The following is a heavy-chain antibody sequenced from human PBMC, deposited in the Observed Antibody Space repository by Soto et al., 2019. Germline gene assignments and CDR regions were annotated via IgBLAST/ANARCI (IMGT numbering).Heavy chain of an antibody. CDR2: IRSNSNTI. Sequence: PGGSLRLSCAASGFIFSSYDMNWVRQAPGKGLEWVSHIRSNSNTIYYADSVRGRFTISRDNSKNTLYLQMNSLRAEDTAVYYCARGGRWLQLPLDYWGQGTLVTVSS. D-gene: IGHD5-12*01. J-gene: IGHJ4*02. V-gene: IGHV3-48*01. CDR3: ARGGRWLQLPLDY. CDR1: GFIFSSYD.